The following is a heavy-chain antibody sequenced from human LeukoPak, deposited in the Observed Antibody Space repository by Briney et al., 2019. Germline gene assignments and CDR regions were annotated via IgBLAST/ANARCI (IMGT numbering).Heavy chain of an antibody. Sequence: ASVKVSCKASGGTFSSYAISWVRQASGKGLEWVGRIRSKANSYATAYAASVKGRFTISRDDSKNTAYLQMNSLKTEDTAVYYCTRLYCSGGSCYQDYFDYWGQGTLVTVSS. D-gene: IGHD2-15*01. V-gene: IGHV3-73*01. CDR1: GGTFSSYA. CDR3: TRLYCSGGSCYQDYFDY. J-gene: IGHJ4*02. CDR2: IRSKANSYAT.